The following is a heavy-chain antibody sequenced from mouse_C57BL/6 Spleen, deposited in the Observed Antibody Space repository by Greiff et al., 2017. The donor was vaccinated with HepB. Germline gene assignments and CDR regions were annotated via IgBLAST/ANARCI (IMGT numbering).Heavy chain of an antibody. CDR1: GFTFSSYA. V-gene: IGHV5-4*01. CDR2: ISDGGSYT. CDR3: ARDPETWYFDV. J-gene: IGHJ1*03. Sequence: VQGVESGGGLVKPGGSLKLSCAASGFTFSSYAMSWVRQTPEKRLEWVATISDGGSYTYYPDNVKGRFTISRDNAKNNLYLQMSHLKSEDTAMYYCARDPETWYFDVWGTGTTVTVSS.